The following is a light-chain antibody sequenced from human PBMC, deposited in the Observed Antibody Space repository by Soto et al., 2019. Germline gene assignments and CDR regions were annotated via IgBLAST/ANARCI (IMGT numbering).Light chain of an antibody. CDR1: TSNIGSNT. CDR3: ATWDDSLNGVL. V-gene: IGLV1-44*01. J-gene: IGLJ2*01. CDR2: SDN. Sequence: QSVLTQPPSASGTPGQRVTISCSGSTSNIGSNTVNWYQRLPGAAPKLLIHSDNKRPSGVPDRFSGSKSGTSASLAISGLQSEDEAEYFCATWDDSLNGVLFGGGTNLTVL.